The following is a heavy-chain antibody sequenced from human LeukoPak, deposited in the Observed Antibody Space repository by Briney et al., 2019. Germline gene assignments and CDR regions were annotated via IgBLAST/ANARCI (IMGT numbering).Heavy chain of an antibody. CDR2: IIPIFGTA. CDR3: ARDSSAWYGVLDY. V-gene: IGHV1-69*05. J-gene: IGHJ4*02. CDR1: GGTFSSYA. D-gene: IGHD6-19*01. Sequence: SVKVSCKASGGTFSSYAISWVRQAPGQGLEWMGRIIPIFGTANYAQKFQGRVTITTDESTSTAYMELSSLRSEDTAVYYCARDSSAWYGVLDYWGQGTLVTVSS.